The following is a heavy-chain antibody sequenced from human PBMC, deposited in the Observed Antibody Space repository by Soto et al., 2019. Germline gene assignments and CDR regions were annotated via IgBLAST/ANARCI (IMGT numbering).Heavy chain of an antibody. CDR3: ARIQLELRHYYYYYMDV. D-gene: IGHD1-7*01. CDR2: IYYSGST. CDR1: GGSISSYY. V-gene: IGHV4-59*01. J-gene: IGHJ6*03. Sequence: QVQLQESGPGLVKPSETLSLTCTVSGGSISSYYWSWIRQPPGKGLEWIGYIYYSGSTNYNPSLKRRVTISVDTSKNQSPLKLNSVTAADTAVYYSARIQLELRHYYYYYMDVWGKGTTVTVSS.